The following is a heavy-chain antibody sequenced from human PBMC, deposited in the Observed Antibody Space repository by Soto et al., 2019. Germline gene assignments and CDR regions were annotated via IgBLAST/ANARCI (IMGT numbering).Heavy chain of an antibody. J-gene: IGHJ6*03. CDR3: ARGSWDDVSGHYYMDV. CDR2: TYYKSKWFN. V-gene: IGHV6-1*01. Sequence: PSQTLSLTCVISGDSVSSNSAAWNWIRQSPSRGLEWLGRTYYKSKWFNNYAVSVKSRITINPDTSQNQFSLHLDSVTPEDTAVYFCARGSWDDVSGHYYMDVWGKGTTVTVSS. D-gene: IGHD5-12*01. CDR1: GDSVSSNSAA.